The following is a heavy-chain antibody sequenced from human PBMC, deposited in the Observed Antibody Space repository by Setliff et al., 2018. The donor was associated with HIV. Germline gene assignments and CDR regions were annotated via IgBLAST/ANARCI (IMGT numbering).Heavy chain of an antibody. CDR2: MDSSGNT. V-gene: IGHV4-39*07. D-gene: IGHD1-20*01. J-gene: IGHJ4*02. Sequence: PSETLSLTCTVSGGSITYSSYYWGWIRQPPGKGLEWIGSMDSSGNTYYSPSLRSRVTLSLDTSKNHISLHLSSVTAADTAVYYCVRQGPWYIPWYFDYWGPGTLVTVSS. CDR1: GGSITYSSYY. CDR3: VRQGPWYIPWYFDY.